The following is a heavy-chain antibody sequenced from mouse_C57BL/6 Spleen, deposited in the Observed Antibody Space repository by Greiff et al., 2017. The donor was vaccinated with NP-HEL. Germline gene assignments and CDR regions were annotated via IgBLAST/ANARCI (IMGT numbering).Heavy chain of an antibody. CDR2: ISDGGSYT. D-gene: IGHD2-3*01. J-gene: IGHJ3*01. CDR3: ARGGDGYYVFAY. V-gene: IGHV5-4*03. Sequence: DVMLVESGGGLVKPGGSLKLSCAASGFTFSSYAMSWVRQTPEKRLEWVATISDGGSYTYYPDNVKGRFTISRDNAKNNLYLQMSHLKSEDTAMYYCARGGDGYYVFAYWGQGTLVTVSA. CDR1: GFTFSSYA.